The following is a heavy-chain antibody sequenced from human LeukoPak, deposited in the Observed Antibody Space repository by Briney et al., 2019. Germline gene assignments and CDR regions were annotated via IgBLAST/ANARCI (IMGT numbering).Heavy chain of an antibody. J-gene: IGHJ5*02. D-gene: IGHD2-2*01. CDR1: GYTFTGYY. V-gene: IGHV1-2*02. CDR3: ARELKGYCSSTSCYTNWFDP. Sequence: GASVKVSCNASGYTFTGYYMHWVRQAPGQGLKWVGWINPNSGGTNYAQKFQGRVTMTRDTSISTAYMELSRLRFDDTAVYYCARELKGYCSSTSCYTNWFDPWGQGTLVTVSS. CDR2: INPNSGGT.